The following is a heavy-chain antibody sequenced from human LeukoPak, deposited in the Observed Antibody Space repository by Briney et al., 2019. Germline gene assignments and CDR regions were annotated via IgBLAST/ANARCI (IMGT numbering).Heavy chain of an antibody. J-gene: IGHJ4*02. V-gene: IGHV3-30*03. CDR2: ITYDGSDT. Sequence: PGKSLRLSCAASGFTFASYAMYWVRQAPGRGLDWVASITYDGSDTYYVDSVKGRFFTSKDSSMSTLYLDMNSLRPEDTALYYCVRDRYSRPSYFDVWGQGTLVTVSS. CDR3: VRDRYSRPSYFDV. CDR1: GFTFASYA. D-gene: IGHD2-21*01.